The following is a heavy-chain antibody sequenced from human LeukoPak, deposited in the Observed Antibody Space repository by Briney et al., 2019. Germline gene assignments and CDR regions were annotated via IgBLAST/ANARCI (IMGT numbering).Heavy chain of an antibody. CDR2: IIPIFGTA. D-gene: IGHD6-19*01. CDR1: AGTFSSYA. CDR3: ARTSGIAVAGIFDY. Sequence: ASVKVSCKASAGTFSSYAISWVRQAPGQGLEWMGGIIPIFGTANYAQKFQGRVTITADESTSTAYMELSSLRSEDTAVYYCARTSGIAVAGIFDYWGQGTLVTISS. V-gene: IGHV1-69*13. J-gene: IGHJ4*02.